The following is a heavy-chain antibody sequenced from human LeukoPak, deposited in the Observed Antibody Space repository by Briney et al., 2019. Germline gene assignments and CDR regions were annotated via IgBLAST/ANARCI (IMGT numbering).Heavy chain of an antibody. CDR3: ARFEYAFDI. CDR2: IYYSGGT. CDR1: GGSISSYY. Sequence: SETLSLTCTVSGGSISSYYWSWIRQPPGKGLEWIGYIYYSGGTNYNPSLKSRVTISVDTSKNQFSLKLSSVTAADTAVYYCARFEYAFDIWGQGTMVTVSS. V-gene: IGHV4-59*08. J-gene: IGHJ3*02.